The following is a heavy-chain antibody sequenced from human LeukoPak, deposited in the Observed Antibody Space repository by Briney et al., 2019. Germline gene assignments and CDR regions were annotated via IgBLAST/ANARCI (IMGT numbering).Heavy chain of an antibody. J-gene: IGHJ4*02. V-gene: IGHV3-48*03. CDR2: ISSSGSTI. Sequence: PGGSLRLSCAASGFTFSSYEMNWVRQAPGKGLEWVSYISSSGSTIYYADSVKGRFTISRDNAKNSLYLQMNSLRAEDTAVYYCARDVPQYYYGSGSPLDYWGQGTLVTVSS. D-gene: IGHD3-10*01. CDR1: GFTFSSYE. CDR3: ARDVPQYYYGSGSPLDY.